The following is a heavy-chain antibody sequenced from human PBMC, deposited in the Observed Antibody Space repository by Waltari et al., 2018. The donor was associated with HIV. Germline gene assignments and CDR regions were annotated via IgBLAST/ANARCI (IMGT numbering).Heavy chain of an antibody. J-gene: IGHJ5*02. D-gene: IGHD2-15*01. CDR1: GFTFSSYA. CDR2: ISGRGGST. CDR3: AKGGIVVVVAAFNWFDP. V-gene: IGHV3-23*01. Sequence: EVQLLESGGGLVQPGGSLRLSCAASGFTFSSYAMSWVRQAPGKGVGGVSAISGRGGSTYYAESVKGRLTIARDNSKNTLYLQMNSLRAEDTAVYYCAKGGIVVVVAAFNWFDPWGQGTLVTVSS.